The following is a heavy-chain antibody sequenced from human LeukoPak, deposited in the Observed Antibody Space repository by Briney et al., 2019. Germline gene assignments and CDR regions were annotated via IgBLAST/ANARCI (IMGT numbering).Heavy chain of an antibody. CDR1: GFTFSDYY. V-gene: IGHV3-11*01. CDR2: ISPSGSTI. CDR3: ARAPGQLLYTFGYFDH. J-gene: IGHJ4*02. Sequence: PGGSLRLSCAASGFTFSDYYMGWIRQAPGRGLEWVSCISPSGSTIYYADSVKGRFTISRDNGKNSLYLQVNSLRAEDTAVYYCARAPGQLLYTFGYFDHWGQGTLVTVSS. D-gene: IGHD2-2*01.